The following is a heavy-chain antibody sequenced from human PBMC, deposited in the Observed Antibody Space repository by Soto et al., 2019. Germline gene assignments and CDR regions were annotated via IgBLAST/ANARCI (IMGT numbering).Heavy chain of an antibody. J-gene: IGHJ3*02. CDR3: ATIAVPPAFDI. V-gene: IGHV3-30*03. CDR1: GFRFRDYW. Sequence: GGSLRLSCAVSGFRFRDYWMNWVRQAPGKGLEWVAVMSFDGSIKYYADSVKGRFTISRDNSKNTLYLQMNSLRAEDTAVYYCATIAVPPAFDIWGQGTMVTVSS. CDR2: MSFDGSIK. D-gene: IGHD6-19*01.